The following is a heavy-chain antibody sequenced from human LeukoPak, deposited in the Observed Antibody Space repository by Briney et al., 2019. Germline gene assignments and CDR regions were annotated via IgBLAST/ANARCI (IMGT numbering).Heavy chain of an antibody. V-gene: IGHV4-59*08. Sequence: PSETLSLTCTVAGGSISSYYWSWIRQPPGKRLELIGYIYYSGSTNYNPSLKGRVTISVDTSKNPFSLKLSSVTAADTAVYYCARQGPTNRGNFDYWGQGTLVIVSS. J-gene: IGHJ4*02. CDR2: IYYSGST. D-gene: IGHD7-27*01. CDR1: GGSISSYY. CDR3: ARQGPTNRGNFDY.